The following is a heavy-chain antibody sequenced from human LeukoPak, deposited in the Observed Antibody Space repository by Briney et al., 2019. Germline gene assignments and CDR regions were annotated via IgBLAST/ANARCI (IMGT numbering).Heavy chain of an antibody. Sequence: SETLSLTCAVSGGSITTTNWWSWVRQPPGKGLEWIGEVHLSGATNYNPSLESRVSMSIDKSKNHLSLEVTSVTAADTAIHYCTRESGAFSPFGFWGQGTLLTVSS. V-gene: IGHV4-4*02. D-gene: IGHD1-26*01. CDR3: TRESGAFSPFGF. J-gene: IGHJ4*02. CDR2: VHLSGAT. CDR1: GGSITTTNW.